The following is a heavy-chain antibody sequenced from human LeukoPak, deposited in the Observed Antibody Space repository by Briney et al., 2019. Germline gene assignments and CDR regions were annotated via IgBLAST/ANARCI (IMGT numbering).Heavy chain of an antibody. CDR3: AKDALTRYYDRSGYPTFVDP. Sequence: PGGSLRLSCAASGFTFSSYCMHWVRQAPGKGLEWVAVISYDGSNKYYADSVNGRFTISIDNSKNTLYLPMNSLRAADTAVYYCAKDALTRYYDRSGYPTFVDPWGQGTLVTVSS. J-gene: IGHJ5*02. V-gene: IGHV3-30*18. CDR1: GFTFSSYC. D-gene: IGHD3-22*01. CDR2: ISYDGSNK.